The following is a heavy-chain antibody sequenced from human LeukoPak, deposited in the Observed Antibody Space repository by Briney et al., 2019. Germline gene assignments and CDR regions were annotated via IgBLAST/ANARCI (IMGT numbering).Heavy chain of an antibody. J-gene: IGHJ5*02. V-gene: IGHV4-4*07. D-gene: IGHD2-15*01. Sequence: WETLSLTCTVSGGSISNYYWSWVRQPAGKGLEWIGRIYPGGSNNYNPSLKSRGTMSVDTSKNQFSLNLTSVPAPDTAVYYCARALVPGSCSGGSCYPNRWFDPWGQATLVTVSS. CDR1: GGSISNYY. CDR3: ARALVPGSCSGGSCYPNRWFDP. CDR2: IYPGGSN.